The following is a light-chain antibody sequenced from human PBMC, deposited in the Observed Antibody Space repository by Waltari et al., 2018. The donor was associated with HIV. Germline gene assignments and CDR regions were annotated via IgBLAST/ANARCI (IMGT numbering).Light chain of an antibody. CDR3: QQYSTFPWT. CDR2: WAS. Sequence: DIVMIQSPESLAVSLGERATINCKSSQSVLYKSHNRNYLAWYQQKAGQPPKLLCSWASARDSGVPDRFRGSGSGTDFTLTIRSLQAEDVAVYYCQQYSTFPWTFGQGTKVEIK. V-gene: IGKV4-1*01. J-gene: IGKJ1*01. CDR1: QSVLYKSHNRNY.